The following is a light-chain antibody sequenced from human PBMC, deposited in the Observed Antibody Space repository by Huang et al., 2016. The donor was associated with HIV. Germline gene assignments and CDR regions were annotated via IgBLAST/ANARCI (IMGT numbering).Light chain of an antibody. CDR1: QSVTTN. CDR2: GAS. J-gene: IGKJ3*01. Sequence: EFVMTQSPATLSVSPGERATLSCRARQSVTTNLACYQHKPGQAPRLLIYGASTRATGIPARFSGTGSGTEFTLTISSLQSEDFAVYYCQQYNKWPPFTFGPGTKVNIK. V-gene: IGKV3-15*01. CDR3: QQYNKWPPFT.